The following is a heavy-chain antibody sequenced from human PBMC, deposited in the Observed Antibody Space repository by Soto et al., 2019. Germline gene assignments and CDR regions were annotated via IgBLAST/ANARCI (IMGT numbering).Heavy chain of an antibody. Sequence: KPSETLSLNCTVSGDSIGTTHSYWAWIRQPPGKGLEWIGNIHYSGSTYYMPSLRSRVTLSVDTSKNQFSLRLTSVTAEDTAVYYCARHEGNGNVWPLDYWGQGILVTVS. J-gene: IGHJ4*02. CDR3: ARHEGNGNVWPLDY. CDR1: GDSIGTTHSY. D-gene: IGHD2-8*01. V-gene: IGHV4-39*01. CDR2: IHYSGST.